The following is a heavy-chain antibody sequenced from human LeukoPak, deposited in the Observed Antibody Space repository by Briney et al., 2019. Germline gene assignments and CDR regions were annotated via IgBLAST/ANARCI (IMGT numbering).Heavy chain of an antibody. CDR3: ARDPESSSSMVYGMDV. J-gene: IGHJ6*02. CDR1: GFTFSSYG. D-gene: IGHD6-6*01. CDR2: IWYDGSNK. V-gene: IGHV3-33*01. Sequence: GRSLRLSCAASGFTFSSYGMHWVRQAPGKGLEWVAVIWYDGSNKYYADSVKGRFTISRDNSKNTLYLQMNSLRAEDTAVYYCARDPESSSSMVYGMDVWGQGTTVTVSS.